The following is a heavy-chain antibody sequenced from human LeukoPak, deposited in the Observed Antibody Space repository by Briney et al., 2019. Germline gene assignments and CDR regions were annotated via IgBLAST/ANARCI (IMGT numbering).Heavy chain of an antibody. D-gene: IGHD6-13*01. CDR2: ISVYNGNT. CDR1: GYTFTSYG. J-gene: IGHJ1*01. CDR3: ARSAISASGTRYFQH. Sequence: ASVKVSCKASGYTFTSYGISWVRQAPGQGLEWLGYISVYNGNTNYAQNFQGRVTMTTDTSTSTAYMELRSLTSDDTAVYYCARSAISASGTRYFQHWGQGTLVTVSS. V-gene: IGHV1-18*01.